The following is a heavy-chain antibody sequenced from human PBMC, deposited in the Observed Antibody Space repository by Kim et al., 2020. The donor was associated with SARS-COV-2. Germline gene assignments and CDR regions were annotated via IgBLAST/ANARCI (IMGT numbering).Heavy chain of an antibody. CDR1: GFTVSSNY. Sequence: GGSLRLSCAASGFTVSSNYMSWVRQAPGKGLEWVSVIYSGGSTYYADSVKGRFTISRDNSKNTLYLQMNSLRAEDTAVYYCARLRSVGALDYWGQGTLVTVSS. CDR2: IYSGGST. CDR3: ARLRSVGALDY. J-gene: IGHJ4*02. D-gene: IGHD1-26*01. V-gene: IGHV3-66*02.